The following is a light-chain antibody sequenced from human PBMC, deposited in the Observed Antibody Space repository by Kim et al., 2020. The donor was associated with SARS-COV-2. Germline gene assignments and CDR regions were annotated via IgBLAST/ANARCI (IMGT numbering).Light chain of an antibody. CDR3: QVCGTTDGHRYV. CDR2: YDS. Sequence: PGNTAIITWGGITIGRKCVHWYQQKPGQAPVLLIFYDSDRPSGIPERFSGSNSGDTATLTISRVEAGDEADYYCQVCGTTDGHRYVFGSGTKVTVL. J-gene: IGLJ1*01. CDR1: TIGRKC. V-gene: IGLV3-21*04.